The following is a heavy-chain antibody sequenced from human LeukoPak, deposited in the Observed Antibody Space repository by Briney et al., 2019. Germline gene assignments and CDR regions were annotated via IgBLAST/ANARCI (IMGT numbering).Heavy chain of an antibody. J-gene: IGHJ4*02. V-gene: IGHV3-23*01. D-gene: IGHD3/OR15-3a*01. Sequence: PGGSLRLSCAVSGFTFSMYAMAWVRQAPGKGLEWVSGISDNTYYADSVRGRFTISRDNSKNTLYLQMNSLRAEDTAVYYCTTVWLGTGDYWGQGTLVTVSS. CDR2: ISDNT. CDR1: GFTFSMYA. CDR3: TTVWLGTGDY.